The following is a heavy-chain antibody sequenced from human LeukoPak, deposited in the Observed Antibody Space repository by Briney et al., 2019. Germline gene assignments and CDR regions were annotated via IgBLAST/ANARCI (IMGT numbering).Heavy chain of an antibody. CDR2: INSNGGST. CDR1: GFTFSSYA. Sequence: GGSLRLSCVASGFTFSSYAMHWARQTPGKGLEYVSGINSNGGSTHYANSVKGRFTISRDNSKHTLYLQMGSLRAEDMAVYYCAVSYYYGSGSYYKPSPFDYWGQGTLVTVSS. D-gene: IGHD3-10*01. CDR3: AVSYYYGSGSYYKPSPFDY. V-gene: IGHV3-64*01. J-gene: IGHJ4*02.